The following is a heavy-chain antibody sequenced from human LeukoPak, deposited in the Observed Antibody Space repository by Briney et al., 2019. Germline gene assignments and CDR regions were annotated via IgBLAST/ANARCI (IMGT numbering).Heavy chain of an antibody. D-gene: IGHD1-26*01. Sequence: PSETLSLTCTVSGGSISGSFWHWIRQPPGKGLEWMGYVFDSGTTAYNPSLKRRVTMSLDTSKSQFSLNLSSVTAADTAVYYCARSINKVGATTLDYWGQGTLVTVSS. CDR2: VFDSGTT. CDR3: ARSINKVGATTLDY. CDR1: GGSISGSF. V-gene: IGHV4-59*01. J-gene: IGHJ4*02.